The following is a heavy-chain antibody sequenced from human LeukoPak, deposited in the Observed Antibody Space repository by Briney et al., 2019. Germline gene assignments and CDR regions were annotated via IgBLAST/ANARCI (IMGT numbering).Heavy chain of an antibody. Sequence: ASVKVSCKASGYTFTSYGISWVRQAPGQGGEWMGWISAYNGNTNYAQKLQGRVTMTTDTSPSTAYMELRSLRSDDTAVYYCARGYCSGGSCPSGWSDPWGQGTLVTVSS. V-gene: IGHV1-18*01. CDR3: ARGYCSGGSCPSGWSDP. J-gene: IGHJ5*02. CDR1: GYTFTSYG. D-gene: IGHD2-15*01. CDR2: ISAYNGNT.